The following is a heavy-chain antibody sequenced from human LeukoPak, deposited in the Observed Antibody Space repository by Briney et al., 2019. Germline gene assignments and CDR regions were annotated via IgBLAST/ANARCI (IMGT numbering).Heavy chain of an antibody. V-gene: IGHV1-2*02. CDR3: ARDADEYSSSSLDY. CDR1: GYTFTGYY. J-gene: IGHJ4*02. D-gene: IGHD6-6*01. Sequence: ASVKVSYKASGYTFTGYYMHWVRQAPGQGLEWMGWINPNSGGTNYAQKFQGRVTMTRDTSISTAYMELSRLRSDDTAVYYCARDADEYSSSSLDYWGQGTLVTVSS. CDR2: INPNSGGT.